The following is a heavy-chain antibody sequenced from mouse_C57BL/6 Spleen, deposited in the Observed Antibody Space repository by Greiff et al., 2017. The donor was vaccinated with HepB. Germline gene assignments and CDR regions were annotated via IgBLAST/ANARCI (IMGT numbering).Heavy chain of an antibody. D-gene: IGHD1-1*01. CDR1: GYTFTDYN. Sequence: VQLQQSGPELVKPGASVKIPCKASGYTFTDYNMDWVKQSHGKSLEWIGDINPNNGGTIYNQKFKGKATLTVDKSSSTAYMELRSLTSEDTAVYYCARDRNYYGSSGMDYWGQGTSVTVSS. J-gene: IGHJ4*01. V-gene: IGHV1-18*01. CDR2: INPNNGGT. CDR3: ARDRNYYGSSGMDY.